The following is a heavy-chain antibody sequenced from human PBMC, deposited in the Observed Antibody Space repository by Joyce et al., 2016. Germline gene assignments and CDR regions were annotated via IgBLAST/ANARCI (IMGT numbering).Heavy chain of an antibody. Sequence: VQLVQSGAEVQTPGSSVTVSCKASGDNFSRYPISWVRQAPGQGPEWMGGSIPDLGPAKYTQKLQDRVTITADESTSTAYMELTSLRYDDTAVYYCATLYGSGSYRAFDIWGQETIVTVSS. V-gene: IGHV1-69*01. D-gene: IGHD3-10*01. CDR3: ATLYGSGSYRAFDI. J-gene: IGHJ3*02. CDR1: GDNFSRYP. CDR2: SIPDLGPA.